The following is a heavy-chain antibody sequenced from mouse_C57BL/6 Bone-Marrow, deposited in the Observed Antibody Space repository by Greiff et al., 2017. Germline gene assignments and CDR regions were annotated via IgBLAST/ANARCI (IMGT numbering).Heavy chain of an antibody. Sequence: QVQLQQSGAELARPGASVKLSCKASGYTFTSYGISWVKQRTGQGLEWIGEIYPRSGNTYYNEKFKGKATLTADKSSSTAYMELRSLTSEDSAVYVCAGYYYYGSSYWAMDYWGQGTSVTVSS. CDR2: IYPRSGNT. D-gene: IGHD1-1*01. V-gene: IGHV1-81*01. J-gene: IGHJ4*01. CDR1: GYTFTSYG. CDR3: AGYYYYGSSYWAMDY.